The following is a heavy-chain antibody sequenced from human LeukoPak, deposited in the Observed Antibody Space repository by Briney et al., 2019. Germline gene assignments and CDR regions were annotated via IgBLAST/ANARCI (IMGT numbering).Heavy chain of an antibody. J-gene: IGHJ3*02. Sequence: SETLSLTCAVYGGSFSGYYWSWIRQPPGKGLEWIGEINHSGSTNYNPSLKSRVTISVDTSKHQFSRKLSSVTAADTAVYYCAGLRQDAFDIWGQGTMVTVSS. CDR1: GGSFSGYY. CDR2: INHSGST. V-gene: IGHV4-34*01. CDR3: AGLRQDAFDI.